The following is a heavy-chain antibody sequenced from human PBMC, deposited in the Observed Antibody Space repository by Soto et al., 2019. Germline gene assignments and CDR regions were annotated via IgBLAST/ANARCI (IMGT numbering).Heavy chain of an antibody. V-gene: IGHV1-69*12. CDR2: IIPIFGTA. D-gene: IGHD3-10*01. Sequence: QVQLVQSGAEVKKPGSSVKVSCKASGGTFSSYAISWVRQAPGQGLEWMGGIIPIFGTANYAQKFQGRVTITAEESTSTAYMELSSLGSEETAVYYCARDDVTRRGGAYYYGMDVWGQGTTVTVSS. CDR3: ARDDVTRRGGAYYYGMDV. J-gene: IGHJ6*02. CDR1: GGTFSSYA.